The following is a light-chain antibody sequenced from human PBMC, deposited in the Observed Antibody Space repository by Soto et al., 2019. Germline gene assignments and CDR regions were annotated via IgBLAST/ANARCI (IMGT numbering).Light chain of an antibody. CDR2: DAS. J-gene: IGKJ4*01. CDR3: QQYKSWPPLT. V-gene: IGKV3-15*01. CDR1: QSLAGK. Sequence: EIVMTQSPATLSVSPGEGATLSCRASQSLAGKLAWYQQKPGQSPRLLIYDASTRATGVPARFSGSGSGTDFTLTISSLQSEDFAVYYCQQYKSWPPLTFGGGTKVEIK.